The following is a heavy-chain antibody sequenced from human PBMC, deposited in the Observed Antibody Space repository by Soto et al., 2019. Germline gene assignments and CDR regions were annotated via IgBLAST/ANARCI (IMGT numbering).Heavy chain of an antibody. CDR2: ISYDGSNK. CDR1: GFTFSSYA. Sequence: QVQLVESGGGVVQPGRSLRLSCAASGFTFSSYAMHWVRQAPGKGLEWVAVISYDGSNKYYADSVKGRFTISRDNSKNTLYLQMNSLRAEDTAVYYCARAGSLGEFDFVPADFDYWGQGTLVTVSS. D-gene: IGHD3-16*01. V-gene: IGHV3-30-3*01. J-gene: IGHJ4*02. CDR3: ARAGSLGEFDFVPADFDY.